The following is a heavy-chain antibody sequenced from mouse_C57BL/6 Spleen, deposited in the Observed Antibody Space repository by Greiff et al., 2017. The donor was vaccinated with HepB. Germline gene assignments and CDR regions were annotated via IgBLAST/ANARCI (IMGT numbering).Heavy chain of an antibody. D-gene: IGHD2-4*01. J-gene: IGHJ1*03. V-gene: IGHV1-69*01. Sequence: VQLQQSGAELVMPGASVKLSCKASGYTFTSYWMHWVKQRPGQGLEWIGEIDPSDSYINYNQKFKGKSTLTVDKSSSTAYMQLSSLTSEDSAVYYCARSAYDYDRYFDVCGTGTTVTVSS. CDR2: IDPSDSYI. CDR3: ARSAYDYDRYFDV. CDR1: GYTFTSYW.